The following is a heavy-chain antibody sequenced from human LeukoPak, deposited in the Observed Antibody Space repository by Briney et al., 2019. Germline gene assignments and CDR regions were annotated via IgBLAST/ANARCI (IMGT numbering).Heavy chain of an antibody. CDR3: ASLLSYDYVWGSYRANWFDP. CDR2: IYYSGST. Sequence: SETPSLTCTVSGGSISSGGYYWSWIRQHPGKGLEWIGYIYYSGSTYYNPSLKSRVTISVDTSKNQFSLKLSSVTAADTAVYYCASLLSYDYVWGSYRANWFDPWGQGTLVTVSS. J-gene: IGHJ5*02. V-gene: IGHV4-31*03. D-gene: IGHD3-16*02. CDR1: GGSISSGGYY.